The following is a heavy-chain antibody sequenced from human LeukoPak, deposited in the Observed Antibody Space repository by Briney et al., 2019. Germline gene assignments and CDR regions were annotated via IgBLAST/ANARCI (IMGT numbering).Heavy chain of an antibody. D-gene: IGHD4-17*01. CDR2: IKQDGSEK. J-gene: IGHJ4*02. CDR1: GFTFSSYW. Sequence: PGGSLRLSCAASGFTFSSYWMSWVRQAPGEGLEWVANIKQDGSEKYYVDSVKGRFTISRDNAKNSLYLQMNSLRAEDTAVYYCARDYGDYAGVLDYWGQGTLVTVSS. CDR3: ARDYGDYAGVLDY. V-gene: IGHV3-7*04.